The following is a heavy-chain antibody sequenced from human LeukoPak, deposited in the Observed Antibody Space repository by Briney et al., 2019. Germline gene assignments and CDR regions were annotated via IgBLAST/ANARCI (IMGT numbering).Heavy chain of an antibody. J-gene: IGHJ4*02. D-gene: IGHD3-10*01. CDR1: AFIFSGHW. Sequence: GGSLRLSCEASAFIFSGHWLNWVRQAPGKGLVWVSYKNIDERITGYADSVKGRFTISRDNAKNTLYLQMNSLRAEDTAIYYCFREGGDWGQGTLVTVSS. V-gene: IGHV3-74*01. CDR2: KNIDERIT. CDR3: FREGGD.